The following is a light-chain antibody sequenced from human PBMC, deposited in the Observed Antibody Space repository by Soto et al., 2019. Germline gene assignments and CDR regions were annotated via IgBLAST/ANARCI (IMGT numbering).Light chain of an antibody. J-gene: IGKJ3*01. CDR1: QSVSSSF. CDR2: GAS. V-gene: IGKV3-20*01. Sequence: EILLTQSPGTLSLSPGERATLSCRASQSVSSSFLAWYQQKPGQAPRLLIYGASTRATGIPDRFSGSGSGTDFTLSISRLEPQDFAVYYCQQYGSSPLFTFGPGTKVDIK. CDR3: QQYGSSPLFT.